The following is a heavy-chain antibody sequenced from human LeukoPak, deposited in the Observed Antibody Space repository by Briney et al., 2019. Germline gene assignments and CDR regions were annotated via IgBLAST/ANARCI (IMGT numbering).Heavy chain of an antibody. CDR3: VRRTASDF. V-gene: IGHV3-23*01. Sequence: GGSLRLSCAASTFTFSSYAMSWVRQAPGKGLEWVSVISGSGNVTFYADSVKGRFTISRDNSENTVYLQMKSLRAEDTAVYYCVRRTASDFWGQGALVTVSS. CDR1: TFTFSSYA. J-gene: IGHJ4*02. D-gene: IGHD2-21*02. CDR2: ISGSGNVT.